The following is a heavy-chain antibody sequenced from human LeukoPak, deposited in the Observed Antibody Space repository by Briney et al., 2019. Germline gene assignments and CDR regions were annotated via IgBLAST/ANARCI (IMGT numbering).Heavy chain of an antibody. D-gene: IGHD1-20*01. CDR1: GLTFTSYG. Sequence: QPGRSLRLSCAASGLTFTSYGMHWVRQAPGKGLEWVAVISYDVSDKYYVDSVKGRFTISRDTSKITLYLQMNSLRAEDTAVYYCAKDRGSGYNWNDVLDYWGQGTLVTVSS. CDR2: ISYDVSDK. CDR3: AKDRGSGYNWNDVLDY. J-gene: IGHJ4*02. V-gene: IGHV3-30*18.